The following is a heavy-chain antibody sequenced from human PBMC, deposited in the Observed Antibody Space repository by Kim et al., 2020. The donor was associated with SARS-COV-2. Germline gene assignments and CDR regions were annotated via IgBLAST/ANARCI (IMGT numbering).Heavy chain of an antibody. CDR1: GFTFDDYA. D-gene: IGHD3-10*01. CDR3: AKDIGILWFGETNWFDP. CDR2: ISWNSGSI. V-gene: IGHV3-9*01. J-gene: IGHJ5*02. Sequence: GGSLRLSCAASGFTFDDYAMHWVRQAPGKGLEWVSGISWNSGSIGYADSVKGRFTISRDNAKNSLYLQMNSLRAEDTASYYCAKDIGILWFGETNWFDPWGQGTLVTVSS.